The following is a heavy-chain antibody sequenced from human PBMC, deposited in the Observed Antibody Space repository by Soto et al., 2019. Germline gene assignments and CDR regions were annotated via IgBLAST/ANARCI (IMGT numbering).Heavy chain of an antibody. V-gene: IGHV3-13*01. CDR2: IGTAGDT. J-gene: IGHJ6*02. CDR3: AKTGTTPEAYYYGMDV. Sequence: WGSLRLSCGVSGCTFSSYDMHWVRQATGKGLEWVSAIGTAGDTYYPGSVKGRFTISRENAKNSLYLQMNSLRAEDTAVYYCAKTGTTPEAYYYGMDVWGQGTTVTVSS. D-gene: IGHD1-7*01. CDR1: GCTFSSYD.